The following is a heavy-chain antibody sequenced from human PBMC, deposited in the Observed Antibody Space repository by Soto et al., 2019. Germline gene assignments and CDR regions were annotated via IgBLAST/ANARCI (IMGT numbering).Heavy chain of an antibody. V-gene: IGHV1-69*04. Sequence: SVKVSCKASGYTFTSYAMNWVRQAPGQGLEWMGRIIPILGIANYAQKFQGRVTITADKSTSTAYMELSSLRSEDTAVYYCARLTFGGVIFPYGMDVWGQGTTVTVSS. CDR3: ARLTFGGVIFPYGMDV. D-gene: IGHD3-16*01. CDR2: IIPILGIA. CDR1: GYTFTSYA. J-gene: IGHJ6*02.